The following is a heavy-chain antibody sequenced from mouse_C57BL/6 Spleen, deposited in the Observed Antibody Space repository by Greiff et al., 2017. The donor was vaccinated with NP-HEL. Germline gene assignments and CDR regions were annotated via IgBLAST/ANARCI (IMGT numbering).Heavy chain of an antibody. Sequence: QVQLQQPGAELVKPGASVKMSCKASGYTFTSYWITWVKQRPGQGLEWIGDIYPGSGSTNYNEKFKSKATLTVDTSSSTAYMQLSSLTSEDSAVYYCARGVITTVVAPFAYWGQGTLVTVSA. CDR1: GYTFTSYW. D-gene: IGHD1-1*01. V-gene: IGHV1-55*01. CDR2: IYPGSGST. J-gene: IGHJ3*01. CDR3: ARGVITTVVAPFAY.